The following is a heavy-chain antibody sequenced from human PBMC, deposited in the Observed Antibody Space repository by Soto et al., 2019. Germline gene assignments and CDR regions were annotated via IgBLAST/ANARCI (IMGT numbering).Heavy chain of an antibody. V-gene: IGHV1-8*01. D-gene: IGHD1-7*01. Sequence: QVQLVQSGAEVKKPGASVKVSCKASGYTFTSYDINWVRQATGQGLEWMGWMNPNSGNTGYAQKFQGRVTMTRNTSISTAYLELSSLRSEDTAVYYCARALELAYYCGMDVWGQGTTVTVSS. CDR3: ARALELAYYCGMDV. CDR2: MNPNSGNT. CDR1: GYTFTSYD. J-gene: IGHJ6*02.